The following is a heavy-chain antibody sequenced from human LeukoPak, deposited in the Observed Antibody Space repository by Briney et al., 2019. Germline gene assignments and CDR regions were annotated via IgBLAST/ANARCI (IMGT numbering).Heavy chain of an antibody. D-gene: IGHD2-2*01. CDR1: GYTFTGYY. CDR2: INPNSGGT. J-gene: IGHJ4*02. CDR3: ARAGSSTSWPVDY. Sequence: ASVKVSCKASGYTFTGYYMHWVRQAPGQGLEXXXWINPNSGGTNYAQKFQGWVTMTRDTSISTAYMELSRLRSDDTAVCYCARAGSSTSWPVDYWGQGTLVTVSS. V-gene: IGHV1-2*04.